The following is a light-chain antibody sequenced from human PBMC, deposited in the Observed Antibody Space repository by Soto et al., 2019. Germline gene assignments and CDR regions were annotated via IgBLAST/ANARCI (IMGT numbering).Light chain of an antibody. V-gene: IGKV1-5*03. J-gene: IGKJ1*01. CDR1: QSINNW. CDR3: QQYNSYPWT. CDR2: KAS. Sequence: DIQMTQSPSTLSASVGDRVTISCRASQSINNWLAWYQQKPGKAPKLLIYKASSLQSGVPSRFSGSGSGTEFPLTIHRLQPDDFATYYCQQYNSYPWTFGQGTKVDI.